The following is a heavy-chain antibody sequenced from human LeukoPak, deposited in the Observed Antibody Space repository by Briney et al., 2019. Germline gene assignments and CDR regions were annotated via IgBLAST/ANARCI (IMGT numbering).Heavy chain of an antibody. J-gene: IGHJ4*02. CDR3: AKVRGFLEWLPTPFFDY. CDR1: GFTFSGSS. D-gene: IGHD3-3*01. CDR2: ISGSGGST. Sequence: GGSLRLSCAASGFTFSGSSVHWVRQASGRGLEWVSAISGSGGSTYYADSVMGRFTISRDNSKNTLFLQMNSLRAEDTAIYYCAKVRGFLEWLPTPFFDYWGQGTLVTVSS. V-gene: IGHV3-23*01.